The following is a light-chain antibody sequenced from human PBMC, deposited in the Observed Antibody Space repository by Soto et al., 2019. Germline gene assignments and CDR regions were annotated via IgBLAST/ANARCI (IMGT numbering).Light chain of an antibody. V-gene: IGLV2-23*01. J-gene: IGLJ3*02. Sequence: QSVLTQPASVSGSPGQSVTISCTGTSSDVGTYNLVSWYQQHPGKAPKLMIYEGSNRPSGVSNRFSGSKSGNTASLTISGLQAEDEADYYCCSYAGSSTPWVFGGGTQLTVL. CDR3: CSYAGSSTPWV. CDR1: SSDVGTYNL. CDR2: EGS.